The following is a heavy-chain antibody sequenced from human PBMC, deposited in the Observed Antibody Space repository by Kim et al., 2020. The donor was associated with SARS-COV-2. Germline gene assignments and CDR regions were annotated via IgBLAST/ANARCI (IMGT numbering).Heavy chain of an antibody. D-gene: IGHD3-9*01. Sequence: ASVKVSCKASGYTFTSYAMHWVRQAPGQRLEWMGCINAGNGNTKYSQKFQGRVTITRDTSASTAYMELSSLRSEDTAVYYCARGQRLVWVDYWGQGTLVTVSS. CDR3: ARGQRLVWVDY. CDR2: INAGNGNT. CDR1: GYTFTSYA. J-gene: IGHJ4*02. V-gene: IGHV1-3*01.